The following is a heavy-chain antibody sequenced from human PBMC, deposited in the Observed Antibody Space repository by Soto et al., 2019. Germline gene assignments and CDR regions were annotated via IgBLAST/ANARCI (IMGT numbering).Heavy chain of an antibody. Sequence: GSLLLACSASGFTFSSYWMHWVRQAPGKGLVWVSRINSDGSSTSYADSVKGRFTISRDNAKKTLYLQMNSLRAEDTAVYYCARDLDGFLDYWGQGTLVTVYS. V-gene: IGHV3-74*01. CDR2: INSDGSST. CDR3: ARDLDGFLDY. D-gene: IGHD3-10*01. J-gene: IGHJ4*02. CDR1: GFTFSSYW.